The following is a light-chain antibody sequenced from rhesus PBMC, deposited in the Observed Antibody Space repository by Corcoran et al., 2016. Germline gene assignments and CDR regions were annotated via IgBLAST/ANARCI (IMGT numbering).Light chain of an antibody. Sequence: DIQMTQSPSSLSASVGDRVTITCRASQGISSWLAWYQQKPGKAPKLRIYKASSLQSGVHSRFSGSGSGTDFTLTISSLQPEDFATDYCQQYNSAPRTFGQGTKVEIK. CDR3: QQYNSAPRT. J-gene: IGKJ1*01. V-gene: IGKV1-21*01. CDR2: KAS. CDR1: QGISSW.